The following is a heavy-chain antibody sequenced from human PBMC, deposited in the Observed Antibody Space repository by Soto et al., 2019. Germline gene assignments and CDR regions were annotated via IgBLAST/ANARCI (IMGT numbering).Heavy chain of an antibody. CDR1: GFTFSSYS. J-gene: IGHJ4*02. Sequence: GGSLRLSCAASGFTFSSYSTNWVRQAPGKGLEWVSSISSSSSYIYYADSVKGRFTISRDNAKNSLYLQMNSLRAEDTAVYYCARDPRVGATKYSGAFDYWGQGTLVTVSS. CDR3: ARDPRVGATKYSGAFDY. V-gene: IGHV3-21*01. D-gene: IGHD1-26*01. CDR2: ISSSSSYI.